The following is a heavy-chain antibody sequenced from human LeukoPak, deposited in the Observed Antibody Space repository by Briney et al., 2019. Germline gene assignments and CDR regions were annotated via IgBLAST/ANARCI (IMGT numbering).Heavy chain of an antibody. CDR1: GYTFTGYY. V-gene: IGHV1-2*02. D-gene: IGHD3-22*01. CDR2: INPNSGGT. CDR3: ARVSYSSGYYFDY. Sequence: ASVKVSCKASGYTFTGYYMHWVRQAPGQGLEWMGWINPNSGGTNYAQKFQGRVTMTRDTSISTAYMELSRLRSDDTAVYYCARVSYSSGYYFDYWGQGTLVTVSS. J-gene: IGHJ4*02.